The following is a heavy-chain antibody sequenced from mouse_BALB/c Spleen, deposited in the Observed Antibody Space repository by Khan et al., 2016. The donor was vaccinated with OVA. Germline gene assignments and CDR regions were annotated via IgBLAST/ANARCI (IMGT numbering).Heavy chain of an antibody. J-gene: IGHJ3*01. CDR3: ARSPYGNFAY. CDR1: GFTFSTYA. V-gene: IGHV5-9-3*01. CDR2: ISSDGDYT. Sequence: EVQLLETGGGLVKPGGSLKLSCAASGFTFSTYAMSWVRQTPEKRLEWVATISSDGDYTYYPDNVTGRFTISRDNAKNTLYLQMSSLRSEDTAMYYCARSPYGNFAYWGQGTLGTVSA. D-gene: IGHD2-1*01.